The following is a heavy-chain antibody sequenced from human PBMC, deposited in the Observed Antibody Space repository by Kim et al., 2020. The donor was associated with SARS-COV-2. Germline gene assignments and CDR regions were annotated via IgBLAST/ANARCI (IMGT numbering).Heavy chain of an antibody. CDR1: GFTFSSYG. D-gene: IGHD2-15*01. J-gene: IGHJ4*02. CDR3: AKDSISGGSVFDY. CDR2: ISYDGSNK. Sequence: GGSLRLSCAASGFTFSSYGMHWVRQAPGKGLEWVAVISYDGSNKYYADSVKGRFTISRDNSKNTLYLQMNSLRAEDTAVYYCAKDSISGGSVFDYWGQGTLVTVSS. V-gene: IGHV3-30*18.